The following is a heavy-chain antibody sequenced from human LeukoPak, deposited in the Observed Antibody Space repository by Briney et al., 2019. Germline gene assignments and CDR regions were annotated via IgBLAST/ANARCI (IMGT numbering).Heavy chain of an antibody. CDR2: INRGGST. Sequence: SETLSLTCAVYGGSFSGYYWTWIRQPPGKGLEWIGEINRGGSTNYNPSLKSRVTISGDTSKNQFSLRLSSVTAADTAVYYCARYCSSTSCPFDYWGQGTLVTVSS. CDR1: GGSFSGYY. J-gene: IGHJ4*02. D-gene: IGHD2-2*01. V-gene: IGHV4-34*01. CDR3: ARYCSSTSCPFDY.